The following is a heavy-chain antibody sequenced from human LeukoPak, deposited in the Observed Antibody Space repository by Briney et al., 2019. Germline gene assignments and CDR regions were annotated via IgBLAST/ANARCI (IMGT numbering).Heavy chain of an antibody. CDR2: ISGSGGRT. CDR3: AISLGYCGGGSCRYNDALDI. V-gene: IGHV3-23*01. CDR1: GSAFSTFA. J-gene: IGHJ3*02. D-gene: IGHD2-15*01. Sequence: GGSLRLSCAASGSAFSTFAMSWVRQAPGRGLECVSAISGSGGRTYYADSVKGPFTISRDNSENTLNLQMNSLRAEDTAVYYCAISLGYCGGGSCRYNDALDIWGQGTMVTVSS.